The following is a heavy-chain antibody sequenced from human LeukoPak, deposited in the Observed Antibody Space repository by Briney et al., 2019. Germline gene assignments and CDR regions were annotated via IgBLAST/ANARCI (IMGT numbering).Heavy chain of an antibody. V-gene: IGHV1-8*01. D-gene: IGHD3-10*01. CDR2: MNPNSGNT. Sequence: GASVKVSCKASGYTFTSYDINWVRQATGQGLEWMGWMNPNSGNTGYAQKFQGRVTMTRNTSISTAYMELSSLRSEDTAVYYCARVKGFGYGDYYYMDVWGKGTTVTVSS. CDR3: ARVKGFGYGDYYYMDV. J-gene: IGHJ6*03. CDR1: GYTFTSYD.